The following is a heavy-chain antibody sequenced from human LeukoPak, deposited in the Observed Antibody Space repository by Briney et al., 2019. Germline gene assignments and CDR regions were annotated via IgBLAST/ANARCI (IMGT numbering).Heavy chain of an antibody. D-gene: IGHD3-3*01. V-gene: IGHV3-30-3*01. CDR2: ISYDGSNK. J-gene: IGHJ4*02. CDR3: VRESGYGEY. Sequence: PGRSLRLSCAASGFTFSSYAMHWVRQAPGKGLEWVAVISYDGSNKYYADSVKGRFTISRDNSKNTLYLQMNSLRVEDTALYYCVRESGYGEYWGQGTLVAVSS. CDR1: GFTFSSYA.